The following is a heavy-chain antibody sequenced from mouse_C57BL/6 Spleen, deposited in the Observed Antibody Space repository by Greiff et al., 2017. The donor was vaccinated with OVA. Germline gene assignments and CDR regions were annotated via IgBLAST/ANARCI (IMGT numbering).Heavy chain of an antibody. CDR3: VRVGDYGSDYAMDY. J-gene: IGHJ4*01. CDR1: GFTFNTYA. Sequence: DVQLQESGGGLVQPKGSLKLSCAASGFTFNTYAMHWVRQAPGKGLEWVARIRSKSSNYATYYADSVKDRFTISRDDSQSMLYLQMNNLKTEDTAMYYCVRVGDYGSDYAMDYWGQGTSVTVSS. V-gene: IGHV10-3*01. D-gene: IGHD1-1*01. CDR2: IRSKSSNYAT.